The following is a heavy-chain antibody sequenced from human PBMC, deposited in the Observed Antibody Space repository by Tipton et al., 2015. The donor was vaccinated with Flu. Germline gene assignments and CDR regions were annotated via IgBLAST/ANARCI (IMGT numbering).Heavy chain of an antibody. D-gene: IGHD6-19*01. CDR1: GGSINRSHYY. J-gene: IGHJ6*02. V-gene: IGHV4-39*07. CDR3: ARDGGVGSGWSYSGGNYYYGMDV. Sequence: TLSLTCTVSGGSINRSHYYWGWIRQPPGKGLEWIGSIYHSGSTFYHPSLKSRVTISVDTSKNQFSLKLSSVTAADTAVYYCARDGGVGSGWSYSGGNYYYGMDVWGQETTVIVSS. CDR2: IYHSGST.